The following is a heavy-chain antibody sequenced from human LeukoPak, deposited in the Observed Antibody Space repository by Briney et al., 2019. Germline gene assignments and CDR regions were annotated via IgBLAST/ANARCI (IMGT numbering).Heavy chain of an antibody. CDR2: INVASGDT. V-gene: IGHV1-3*01. CDR1: GYTFTAHA. D-gene: IGHD3-16*01. CDR3: ASKPRGESRPFDY. Sequence: ASVKVSCKASGYTFTAHAVRWVRQAPGQRLEWMGWINVASGDTGYSQRFQDRVTITRDTSASTGYMEMSSLISEDTAVYYCASKPRGESRPFDYWGQGTLVTVSS. J-gene: IGHJ4*02.